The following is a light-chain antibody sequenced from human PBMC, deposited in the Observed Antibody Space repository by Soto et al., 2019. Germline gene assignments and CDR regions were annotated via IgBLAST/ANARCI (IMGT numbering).Light chain of an antibody. CDR3: QQYQGYPPS. Sequence: DIQMTQSPPSLSASVGDRVTIICRASEGINIYLAWFQQKPGKAPKSLIYGATSLQRGGPSRFSGRGADTEFSLTISRLQPEDHAEDYCQQYQGYPPSFVGGTKVEIK. CDR2: GAT. V-gene: IGKV1-16*01. J-gene: IGKJ4*01. CDR1: EGINIY.